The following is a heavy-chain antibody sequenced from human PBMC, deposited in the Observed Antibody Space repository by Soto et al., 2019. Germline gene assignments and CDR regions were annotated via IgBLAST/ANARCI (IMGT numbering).Heavy chain of an antibody. Sequence: SVKVSCKASGYTFINYYMHWVRQAPGQGLEWMGGIIPIFGTANYAQKFQGRVTITADESTSTAYMELSSLRSEDTAVYYCARARIDGYNSRDYWGQGTLVTVSS. D-gene: IGHD5-12*01. V-gene: IGHV1-69*13. CDR2: IIPIFGTA. J-gene: IGHJ4*02. CDR1: GYTFINYY. CDR3: ARARIDGYNSRDY.